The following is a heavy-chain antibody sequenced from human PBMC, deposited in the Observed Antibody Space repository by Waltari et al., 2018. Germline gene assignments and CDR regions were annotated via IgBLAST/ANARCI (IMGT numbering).Heavy chain of an antibody. CDR3: AIVWRGATMIYGMDV. J-gene: IGHJ6*02. V-gene: IGHV4-59*11. CDR2: IYYSGST. D-gene: IGHD1-26*01. CDR1: GGSISSHY. Sequence: QVQLQESGPGLVKPSETLSPTCTVHGGSISSHYWSWLRKPPGKGLEWIGYIYYSGSTNYNPSLKSRVTISVDTSKNQFSLKLSSVTAADTAVYYCAIVWRGATMIYGMDVWGQGTTVTVSS.